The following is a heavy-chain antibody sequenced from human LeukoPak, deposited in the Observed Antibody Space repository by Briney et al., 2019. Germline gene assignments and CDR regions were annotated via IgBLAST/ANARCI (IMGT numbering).Heavy chain of an antibody. J-gene: IGHJ4*02. D-gene: IGHD2-2*01. CDR1: GFTFDDYA. V-gene: IGHV3-9*01. CDR2: ISWNSGSI. CDR3: AKDVGSTSLHFDY. Sequence: GRSLRLSCAASGFTFDDYAMHWVRHAPGKGLEWVSGISWNSGSIGYADSVKGRFTTSRDNAKNSLYLQMNSLRAEDTALYCCAKDVGSTSLHFDYWGQGTLVTVSS.